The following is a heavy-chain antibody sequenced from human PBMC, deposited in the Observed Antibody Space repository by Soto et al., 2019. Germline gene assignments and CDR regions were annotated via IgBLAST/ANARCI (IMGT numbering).Heavy chain of an antibody. D-gene: IGHD3-22*01. CDR2: ISGSGGRT. V-gene: IGHV3-23*01. Sequence: WGSLRLSCAASGFTFSHHDISFCRQAPLKWREWVSAISGSGGRTHYADSVKGRFTISRDNSKNMLSLQMNSLRAEDTAVYHCAKGLSSASSFDYWGQGTLVTVSS. CDR3: AKGLSSASSFDY. J-gene: IGHJ4*02. CDR1: GFTFSHHD.